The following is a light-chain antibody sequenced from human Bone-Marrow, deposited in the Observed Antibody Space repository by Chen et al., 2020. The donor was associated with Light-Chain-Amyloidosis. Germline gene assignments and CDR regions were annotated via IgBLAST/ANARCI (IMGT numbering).Light chain of an antibody. CDR2: QAS. J-gene: IGKJ1*01. Sequence: DIQMTQSPSTLSASVGDRVTITYRASQDINIWLAWYQQKPGQVPRLLIYQASSLESGVPSRFGGSGSGTEFTLTISSLQPDDFATYYCQQYITSWTFGPGTKVEI. CDR1: QDINIW. CDR3: QQYITSWT. V-gene: IGKV1-5*03.